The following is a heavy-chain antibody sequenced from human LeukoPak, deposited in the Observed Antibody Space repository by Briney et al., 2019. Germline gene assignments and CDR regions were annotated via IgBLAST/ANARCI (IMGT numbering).Heavy chain of an antibody. CDR2: INPNSGGT. CDR3: ARDWGEQQLVPEYDY. J-gene: IGHJ4*02. D-gene: IGHD6-13*01. Sequence: GASVKVSCKASGYTFTGYYMHWVRQAPGQGLEWLGWINPNSGGTNYAQKFQGRVTMTRDTSISTAYMELSRLRSDDTAVYYCARDWGEQQLVPEYDYWGQGTLVTVSS. V-gene: IGHV1-2*02. CDR1: GYTFTGYY.